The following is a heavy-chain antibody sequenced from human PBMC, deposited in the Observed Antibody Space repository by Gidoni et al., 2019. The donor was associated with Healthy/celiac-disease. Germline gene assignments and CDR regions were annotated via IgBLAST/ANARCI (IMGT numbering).Heavy chain of an antibody. CDR3: ARGGNNWNYFREFDY. Sequence: EVQLVESGGGLVQPGGSLSLSCAASGFTVSSNYMSWVRQAPGKGLEWVSVIYSGGSTYYADSVKGRFTISRANSKNTLYLQMNSLRAEDTAVYYCARGGNNWNYFREFDYWGQGTLVTVSS. J-gene: IGHJ4*02. CDR1: GFTVSSNY. CDR2: IYSGGST. D-gene: IGHD1-7*01. V-gene: IGHV3-66*02.